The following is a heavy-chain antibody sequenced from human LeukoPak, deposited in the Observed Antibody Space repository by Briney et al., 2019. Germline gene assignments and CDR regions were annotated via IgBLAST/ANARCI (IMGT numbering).Heavy chain of an antibody. Sequence: GRPLSLSCAASGFPFSSYGMHWVRRAPGKGLEGVAVISYDGSNKYYADSVKGRFTISRDNSKNTLYLHMNSLRAEDTAVYYCARDKDIAAAATYGMDVWGQGTTVTVSS. V-gene: IGHV3-30*03. CDR3: ARDKDIAAAATYGMDV. CDR2: ISYDGSNK. D-gene: IGHD6-13*01. J-gene: IGHJ6*02. CDR1: GFPFSSYG.